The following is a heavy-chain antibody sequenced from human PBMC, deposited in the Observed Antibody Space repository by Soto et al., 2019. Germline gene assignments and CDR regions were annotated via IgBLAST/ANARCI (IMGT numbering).Heavy chain of an antibody. V-gene: IGHV3-9*01. CDR1: GFTFDDYA. D-gene: IGHD1-26*01. CDR3: AKDIASMGVLHFDY. CDR2: ISWNSGSI. Sequence: DVQLVEYGGGLVQTGRSLRLSCAASGFTFDDYAMHWVRQAPGKGLAWVSGISWNSGSIGYEDSVKGRLTISRDNAKNSLYLHMNSLRAEDTGLCYCAKDIASMGVLHFDYWGKGTLVTVSS. J-gene: IGHJ4*02.